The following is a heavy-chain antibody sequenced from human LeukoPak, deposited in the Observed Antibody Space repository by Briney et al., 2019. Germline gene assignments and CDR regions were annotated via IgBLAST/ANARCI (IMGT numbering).Heavy chain of an antibody. J-gene: IGHJ6*02. Sequence: SETLSLTCAVYGGSFSGYYWSWIRQPPGKGLEWIGYIYYSGSTNYNPSLKSRVTISVDTSKNQFSLKLSSVTAADTAVYYCARTIAAAGYGMDVWGQGTTVTVSS. D-gene: IGHD6-13*01. CDR2: IYYSGST. CDR3: ARTIAAAGYGMDV. V-gene: IGHV4-59*08. CDR1: GGSFSGYY.